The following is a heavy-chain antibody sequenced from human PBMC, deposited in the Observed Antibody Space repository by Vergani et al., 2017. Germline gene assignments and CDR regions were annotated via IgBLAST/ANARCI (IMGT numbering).Heavy chain of an antibody. J-gene: IGHJ4*02. D-gene: IGHD6-19*01. Sequence: QVQLVQSGSEVRKPGASVKVSCQVSGYSLTELTIHWVRQAPGKGLEWMGGFDPEHGEVTFAHHIQGRVTMTEDRSTDTAYMELSSLRPEDTALYYCAKDPIRFGAVAGIIDYWGQGTLVTVSS. CDR3: AKDPIRFGAVAGIIDY. CDR1: GYSLTELT. V-gene: IGHV1-24*01. CDR2: FDPEHGEV.